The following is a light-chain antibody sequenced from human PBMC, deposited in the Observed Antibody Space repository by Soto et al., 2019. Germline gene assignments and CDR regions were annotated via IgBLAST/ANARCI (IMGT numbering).Light chain of an antibody. CDR2: LAS. CDR3: QHHKSYPRT. Sequence: DIQMTQSPSTLSASIGDRVTVTCRASQSVNDCLAWYQQKPGKAPRLLVYLASRLESGVPSRFSGSGFGTEFTLTISSLQPDDFATYYCQHHKSYPRTFGQGTKVDIK. J-gene: IGKJ1*01. CDR1: QSVNDC. V-gene: IGKV1-5*03.